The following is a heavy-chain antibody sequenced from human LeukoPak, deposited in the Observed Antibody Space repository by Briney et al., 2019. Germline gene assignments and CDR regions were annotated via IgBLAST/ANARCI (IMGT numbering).Heavy chain of an antibody. CDR2: INHSGST. V-gene: IGHV4-34*01. CDR3: ARMYYFGSGSLKD. CDR1: GGSFSGCY. D-gene: IGHD3-10*01. J-gene: IGHJ4*02. Sequence: PSETLSLTCAVYGGSFSGCYWSWIRQPPGKGLEWIGEINHSGSTNYNPSLESRVTISLDTSKTQFSLNLTSVTAADTAVYYCARMYYFGSGSLKDWGQGTLVTVSS.